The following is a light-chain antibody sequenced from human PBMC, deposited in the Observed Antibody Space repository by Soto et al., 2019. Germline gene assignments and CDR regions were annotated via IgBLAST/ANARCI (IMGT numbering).Light chain of an antibody. CDR1: SSDIGASNS. Sequence: QSVLTQPPSASGSPGQSVTISCAGSSSDIGASNSVSWYQQHPGKAPKLMIYGVSYRPSGVSNRFSGSKSGNTASLTISGLQAEDEGDYYCSSYTATTTLVVSGGGTKLTVL. CDR2: GVS. CDR3: SSYTATTTLVV. J-gene: IGLJ3*02. V-gene: IGLV2-14*01.